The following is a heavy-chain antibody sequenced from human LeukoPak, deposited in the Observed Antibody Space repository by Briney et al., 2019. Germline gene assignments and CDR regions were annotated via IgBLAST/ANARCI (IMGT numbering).Heavy chain of an antibody. V-gene: IGHV4-59*01. CDR1: GGSISSYY. D-gene: IGHD2-15*01. CDR2: IYYSGST. CDR3: AREDCSGGSCSFDP. Sequence: SETLPLTCTVSGGSISSYYWSWIRQPPGKGLEWIGYIYYSGSTNYNPSLKSRVTISVDTSKNQFSLKLSSVTAADTAVYYCAREDCSGGSCSFDPWGQGTLVTVSS. J-gene: IGHJ5*02.